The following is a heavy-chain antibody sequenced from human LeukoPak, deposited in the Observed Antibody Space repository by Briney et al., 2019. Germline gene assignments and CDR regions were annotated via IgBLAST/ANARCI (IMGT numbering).Heavy chain of an antibody. D-gene: IGHD2-2*01. J-gene: IGHJ4*02. Sequence: ASVKVSCKASGYTFTSYYMHWVRQAPGQGLEWRGIINPSGGSTSYAQKFQGRVTITADESTSTAYMELSSLRSEDTAVYYCARDVYCSSTTCSYYFDYWGQGTLVTVSS. CDR2: INPSGGST. V-gene: IGHV1-46*01. CDR1: GYTFTSYY. CDR3: ARDVYCSSTTCSYYFDY.